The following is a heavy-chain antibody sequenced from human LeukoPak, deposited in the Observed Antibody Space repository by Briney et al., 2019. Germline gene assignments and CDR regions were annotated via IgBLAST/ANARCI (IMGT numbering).Heavy chain of an antibody. CDR1: AFTFSRYW. CDR3: ARDRGYSSFDY. CDR2: IKEDGSEI. J-gene: IGHJ4*02. D-gene: IGHD4-23*01. Sequence: GGSLRLSCEASAFTFSRYWMSWVRQAPGKGLEWAANIKEDGSEINYVDSVKGRFTISRDNAKNSLFLQMNSLRVEDTAVYYCARDRGYSSFDYWGQGTLVTVSS. V-gene: IGHV3-7*01.